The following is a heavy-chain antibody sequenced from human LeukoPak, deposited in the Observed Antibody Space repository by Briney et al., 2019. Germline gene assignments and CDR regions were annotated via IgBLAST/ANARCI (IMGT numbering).Heavy chain of an antibody. CDR1: GGSISSSSYY. J-gene: IGHJ4*02. Sequence: SETRSLTCTVSGGSISSSSYYWGWIRQPPGKGLEWIGEINHSGSTNYNPSLKSRVTISVDTSKNQFSLKLSSVTAADTAVYYCASLYYYGSGSYYNEDYWGQGTLVTVSS. V-gene: IGHV4-39*07. CDR3: ASLYYYGSGSYYNEDY. D-gene: IGHD3-10*01. CDR2: INHSGST.